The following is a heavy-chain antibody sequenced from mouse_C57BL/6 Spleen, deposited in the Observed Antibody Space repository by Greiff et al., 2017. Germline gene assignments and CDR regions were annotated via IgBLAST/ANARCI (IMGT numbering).Heavy chain of an antibody. J-gene: IGHJ1*03. V-gene: IGHV1-82*01. D-gene: IGHD2-3*01. CDR1: GYAFSSSW. CDR2: IYPGDGDT. CDR3: ARYDGYTGYFDV. Sequence: QVQLQQSGPELVKPGASVKISCKASGYAFSSSWMNWVKQRPGKGLEWIGRIYPGDGDTNYNGKFKGKATLTADKSSSTAYMQLSSLTSEDSAVYFCARYDGYTGYFDVWGTGTTVTVSS.